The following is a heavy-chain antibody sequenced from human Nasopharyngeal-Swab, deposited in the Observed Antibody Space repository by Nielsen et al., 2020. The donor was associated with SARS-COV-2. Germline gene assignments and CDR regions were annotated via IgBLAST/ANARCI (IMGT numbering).Heavy chain of an antibody. CDR3: AKGMGGVIAVAGVISGMDV. CDR2: ISYDGSNK. J-gene: IGHJ6*02. CDR1: GFTFSTYA. V-gene: IGHV3-30-3*01. Sequence: GESLKISCAASGFTFSTYAMHWVRQAPGKGLEWVAFISYDGSNKYYADSVKGRFTISRDNSKNTLYLQMNSLRAEDTAVYYCAKGMGGVIAVAGVISGMDVWGQGTTVTVSS. D-gene: IGHD6-19*01.